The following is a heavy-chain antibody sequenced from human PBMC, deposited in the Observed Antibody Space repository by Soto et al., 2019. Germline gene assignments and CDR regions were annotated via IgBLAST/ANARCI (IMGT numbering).Heavy chain of an antibody. CDR2: IYSGGST. CDR1: GFTVSSNY. Sequence: PGGSLRLSCAASGFTVSSNYMSWVRQAPGKGLEWVSVIYSGGSTYYADSVKGRFTISRDNSKNTLYLQMNSLRAEDTAVYYCARAVDTAMIYYFDYWGQGTLVTVSS. CDR3: ARAVDTAMIYYFDY. V-gene: IGHV3-53*01. D-gene: IGHD5-18*01. J-gene: IGHJ4*02.